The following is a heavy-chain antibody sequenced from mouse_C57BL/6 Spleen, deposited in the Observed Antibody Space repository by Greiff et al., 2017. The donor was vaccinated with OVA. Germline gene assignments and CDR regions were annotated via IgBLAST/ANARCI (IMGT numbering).Heavy chain of an antibody. Sequence: QVQLQQSGAELVRPGASVTLSCKASGYTFTDYEMHWVKQTPVHGLEWIGAIDPETGGTAYNQKFKGKAILTADKSSSTAYMELRSLTSEDSAVYYCTRRPGSYWFDYWGQGTTLTVSS. J-gene: IGHJ2*01. CDR2: IDPETGGT. CDR3: TRRPGSYWFDY. D-gene: IGHD4-1*01. CDR1: GYTFTDYE. V-gene: IGHV1-15*01.